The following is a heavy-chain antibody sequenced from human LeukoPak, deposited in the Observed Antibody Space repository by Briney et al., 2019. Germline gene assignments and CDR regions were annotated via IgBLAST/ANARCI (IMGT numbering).Heavy chain of an antibody. CDR2: ISSSGSTI. CDR1: GFTFSDYY. J-gene: IGHJ4*02. V-gene: IGHV3-11*01. D-gene: IGHD1-26*01. CDR3: AKEMASGSYVDY. Sequence: PGGSLRLSCAASGFTFSDYYMSWIRQAPGKGLEWVSYISSSGSTIYYADSVKGRFTISRDNAKNSLYLQMNSLRAEDTAVYYCAKEMASGSYVDYWGQGTLVTVSS.